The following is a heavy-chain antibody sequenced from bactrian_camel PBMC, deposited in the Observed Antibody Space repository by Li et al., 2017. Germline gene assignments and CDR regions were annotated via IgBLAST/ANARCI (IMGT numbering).Heavy chain of an antibody. D-gene: IGHD3*01. CDR1: GVTFSTYW. CDR3: AAAGTVFRVLQASEYLY. J-gene: IGHJ4*01. Sequence: VQLVESGGGLVQAGGSLRLSCAASGVTFSTYWMYWVRQAPGKGLEWVSTLTHGGGTTNYADSVKGRFTISQDNAKNTVYLQMNSLNAEDTGMYYCAAAGTVFRVLQASEYLYWGQGTQVTV. V-gene: IGHV3S1*01. CDR2: LTHGGGTT.